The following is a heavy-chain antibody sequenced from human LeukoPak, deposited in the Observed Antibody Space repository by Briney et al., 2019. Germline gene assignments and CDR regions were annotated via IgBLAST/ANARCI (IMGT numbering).Heavy chain of an antibody. J-gene: IGHJ5*02. CDR1: GGSISSSSYY. V-gene: IGHV4-39*07. CDR3: ARSPGGVNNWFDP. CDR2: IYYSGST. Sequence: SETLSLTCTVSGGSISSSSYYWGWIRQPPGKGLEWIGSIYYSGSTYYNPSLRSRVTISVDTSKNQFSLKLSSVTAADTAVYYCARSPGGVNNWFDPWGQGTLVTVSS. D-gene: IGHD2-8*01.